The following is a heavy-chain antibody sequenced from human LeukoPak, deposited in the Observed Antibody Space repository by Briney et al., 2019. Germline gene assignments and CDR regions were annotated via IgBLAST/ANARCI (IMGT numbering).Heavy chain of an antibody. CDR1: GYTFTSYG. CDR2: ISAYNGNT. D-gene: IGHD3-22*01. J-gene: IGHJ4*02. CDR3: ARHYYDSSGYYGGFDY. Sequence: GASVKVSCKASGYTFTSYGISWVRQAPGQGLEWMGWISAYNGNTNYAQKLQGRVTMTTDTSTSTAYMELRSLRSDDTAVYYCARHYYDSSGYYGGFDYWGQGTLVTVSS. V-gene: IGHV1-18*01.